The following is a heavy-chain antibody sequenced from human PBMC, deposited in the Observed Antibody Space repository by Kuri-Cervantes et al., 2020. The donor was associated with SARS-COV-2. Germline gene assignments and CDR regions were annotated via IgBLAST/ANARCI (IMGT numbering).Heavy chain of an antibody. J-gene: IGHJ6*02. Sequence: ASVKVSCKASGYTFTGYYMHWVRQAPGQGLERMGWINPNSGGTNYAQKFQGRVTMTRDTSISTAYMELSRLRSDDTAVYYCAGSRWLQLDYYYYYGMDVWGQGTTVTVSS. CDR2: INPNSGGT. D-gene: IGHD5-24*01. V-gene: IGHV1-2*02. CDR1: GYTFTGYY. CDR3: AGSRWLQLDYYYYYGMDV.